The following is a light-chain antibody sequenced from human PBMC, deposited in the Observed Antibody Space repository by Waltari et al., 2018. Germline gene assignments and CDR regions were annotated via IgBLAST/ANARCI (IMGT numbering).Light chain of an antibody. Sequence: QSALTQPPSVSGSPGQSITISCTGTSSDVGRYNRVAWYQQPPGKAPKLMIYDVSNRPSGVSKRFSGSKSGNTASLTISGLQAEDEADYYCSSYTTSTTWVFGGGTKVTVL. CDR3: SSYTTSTTWV. CDR2: DVS. J-gene: IGLJ3*02. CDR1: SSDVGRYNR. V-gene: IGLV2-18*02.